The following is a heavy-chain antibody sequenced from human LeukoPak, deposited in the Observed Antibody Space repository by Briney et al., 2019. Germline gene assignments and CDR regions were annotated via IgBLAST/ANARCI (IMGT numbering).Heavy chain of an antibody. Sequence: GGSLRLSCAASGFTFSRYWMHWVRQAPGKGLEWLANIKQEGSEKYSVDSVKGRFTISRDNAKNSLYLQMNSLRAEATAVYYCAREVRFRAYFDLWGRGTLVTVSS. CDR1: GFTFSRYW. D-gene: IGHD3-10*01. CDR2: IKQEGSEK. CDR3: AREVRFRAYFDL. J-gene: IGHJ2*01. V-gene: IGHV3-7*01.